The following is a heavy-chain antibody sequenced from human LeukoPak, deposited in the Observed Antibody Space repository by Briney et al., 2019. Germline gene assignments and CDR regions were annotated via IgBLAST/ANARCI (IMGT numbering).Heavy chain of an antibody. J-gene: IGHJ4*02. CDR2: MYYSGNT. CDR1: GGSISSYY. Sequence: SETLSLTCTVSGGSISSYYWNWIRQPPGKELEWIGYMYYSGNTNYNPSLKSRVTMSVDTSKNQFSLKLSSVTAADTAVYYCARRGYYYVPDYWGQGTLVTVSS. D-gene: IGHD3-10*02. CDR3: ARRGYYYVPDY. V-gene: IGHV4-59*08.